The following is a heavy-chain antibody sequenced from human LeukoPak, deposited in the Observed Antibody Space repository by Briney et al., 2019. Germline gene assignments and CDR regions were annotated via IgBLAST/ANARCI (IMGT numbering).Heavy chain of an antibody. CDR3: AKENLPHYYDSSGYANWFDP. J-gene: IGHJ5*02. CDR2: ISGSGGST. CDR1: GFTFSNYT. V-gene: IGHV3-23*01. Sequence: GGSLRLSCAASGFTFSNYTMNWVRQAPGKGLEWVSAISGSGGSTYYADSVKGRFTISRDNSKNTLYLQMNSLRAEDTAVYYCAKENLPHYYDSSGYANWFDPWGQGTLVTVSS. D-gene: IGHD3-22*01.